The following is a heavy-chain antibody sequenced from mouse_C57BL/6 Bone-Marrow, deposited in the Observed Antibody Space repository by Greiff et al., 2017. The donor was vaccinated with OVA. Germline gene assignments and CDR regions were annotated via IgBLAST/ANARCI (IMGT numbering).Heavy chain of an antibody. CDR3: TRGYSNYYAMDY. Sequence: QVQLQQSGAELVRPGASVTLSCKASGYTFTDYEMHWVKQTPVHGLEWIGAIDPETGGTAYNQKFKGKAILTADNSSSTAYMELRSLTSEDSAVYDCTRGYSNYYAMDYWGQGTSVTVSS. CDR1: GYTFTDYE. V-gene: IGHV1-15*01. CDR2: IDPETGGT. J-gene: IGHJ4*01. D-gene: IGHD2-5*01.